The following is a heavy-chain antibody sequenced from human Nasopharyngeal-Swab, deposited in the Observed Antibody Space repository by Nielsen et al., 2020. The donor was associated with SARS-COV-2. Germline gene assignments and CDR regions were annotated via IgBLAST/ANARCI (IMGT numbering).Heavy chain of an antibody. D-gene: IGHD3-3*01. CDR3: AKPALGIFGVVIFFDY. CDR1: GFTFSSYA. J-gene: IGHJ4*02. Sequence: GGSLRLSCAASGFTFSSYAMSWVRQAPGKGLEWVSAISGSGGSTYYADSVKGRFTISRDNSKNTLYLQMNSLRAEDTAVYYCAKPALGIFGVVIFFDYWGQGTLVTVSS. V-gene: IGHV3-23*01. CDR2: ISGSGGST.